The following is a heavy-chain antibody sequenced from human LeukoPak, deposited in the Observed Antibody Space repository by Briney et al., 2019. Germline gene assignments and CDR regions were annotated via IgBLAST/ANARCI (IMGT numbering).Heavy chain of an antibody. V-gene: IGHV1-2*02. Sequence: ASVKVSCKASGYTFTGYYMHWVRQAPGQGLEWMGWINPNSGGTNYAQKFQGRVTMTRDTSISTAYMELSRLRSDDTAVYYCARGTGGGYYDILTVPTDYWGQGTLVTVSS. CDR1: GYTFTGYY. CDR2: INPNSGGT. J-gene: IGHJ4*02. D-gene: IGHD3-9*01. CDR3: ARGTGGGYYDILTVPTDY.